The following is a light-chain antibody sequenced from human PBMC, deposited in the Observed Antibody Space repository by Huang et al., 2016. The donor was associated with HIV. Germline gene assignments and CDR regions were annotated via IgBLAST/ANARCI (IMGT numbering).Light chain of an antibody. V-gene: IGKV3-11*01. CDR1: QSVRSS. CDR3: QQRINWPS. J-gene: IGKJ4*01. CDR2: DAS. Sequence: EIVLTQSPPTLSLSSGKRATLSCRASQSVRSSLAWYQQKPGQAPRLLIYDASNRATGIPARCSVSGSGTDFTLVISSLEPEDFAVYFCQQRINWPSFGGGTKVEIK.